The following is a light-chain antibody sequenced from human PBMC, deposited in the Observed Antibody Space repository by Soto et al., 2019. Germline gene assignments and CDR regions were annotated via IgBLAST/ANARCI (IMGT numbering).Light chain of an antibody. CDR1: QGVGTN. J-gene: IGKJ2*01. CDR3: QQYNKWPGT. CDR2: GAS. V-gene: IGKV3-15*01. Sequence: EIVMTQAPATLSVSPGEGATLSCRASQGVGTNLAWYQQKPGLAPRLLFYGASTRATGFPARFSGSGSGTEFTLTISSLQSEDFAVYYCQQYNKWPGTFGRGTKLEIK.